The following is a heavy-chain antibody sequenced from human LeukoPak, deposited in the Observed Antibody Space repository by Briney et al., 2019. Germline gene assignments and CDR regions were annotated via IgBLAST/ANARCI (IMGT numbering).Heavy chain of an antibody. D-gene: IGHD1-26*01. CDR3: ARERGGTYYSDYFDF. CDR2: INPGNGDT. Sequence: GASVKVSCKAPGYTFTGYYMHWVRQAPGESLEWMGWINPGNGDTKYSPEFQGRVTITRDTSATTAYMELTSLTSEDMAVYYCARERGGTYYSDYFDFWGQGTLVSVSS. CDR1: GYTFTGYY. V-gene: IGHV1-3*03. J-gene: IGHJ4*02.